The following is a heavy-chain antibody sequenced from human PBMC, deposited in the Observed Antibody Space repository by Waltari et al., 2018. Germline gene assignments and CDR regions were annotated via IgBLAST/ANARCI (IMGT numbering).Heavy chain of an antibody. J-gene: IGHJ4*02. CDR3: ARDMAILGVVGGRYFDY. D-gene: IGHD3-3*01. CDR1: GDSISSHY. V-gene: IGHV4-59*11. Sequence: QVQLQESGPGLVKPSETLSLTCTVSGDSISSHYWSWIRQPPGKGLGWIGYSYSSGSTNYLPSLKSRGTISVDTSKNLFSLKLSSVTAADTAVYYCARDMAILGVVGGRYFDYWVQGTLVTVSS. CDR2: SYSSGST.